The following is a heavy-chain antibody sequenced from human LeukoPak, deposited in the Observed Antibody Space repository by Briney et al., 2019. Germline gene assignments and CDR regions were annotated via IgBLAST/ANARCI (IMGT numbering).Heavy chain of an antibody. Sequence: GGSLRLSCAASGFTFSSYAMSWVRQAPGKGLEWVSAISGSGGSTYYADSVKGRFTISRDNSKNTLYLQMNSLRAEDTAVYYCAKELLRFLEWLTPDYYYYGMDVWSQGTTVTVSS. D-gene: IGHD3-3*01. CDR2: ISGSGGST. J-gene: IGHJ6*02. CDR3: AKELLRFLEWLTPDYYYYGMDV. CDR1: GFTFSSYA. V-gene: IGHV3-23*01.